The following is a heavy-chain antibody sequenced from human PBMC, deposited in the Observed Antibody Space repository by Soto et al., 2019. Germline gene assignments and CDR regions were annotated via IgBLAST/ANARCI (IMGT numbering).Heavy chain of an antibody. V-gene: IGHV1-69*12. CDR1: GGTLSSHA. J-gene: IGHJ4*02. CDR3: ARGLRVLEWPSPLDF. Sequence: QVQLVQSGAELKRPGSSVQVSCKASGGTLSSHAVSWVRQAPGQGLEWIGGIIPFFGTTKYARKFQGRVRLTADESAITAYRELSGLRSDDTAVYYCARGLRVLEWPSPLDFWGQGTLVTVSS. D-gene: IGHD3-3*01. CDR2: IIPFFGTT.